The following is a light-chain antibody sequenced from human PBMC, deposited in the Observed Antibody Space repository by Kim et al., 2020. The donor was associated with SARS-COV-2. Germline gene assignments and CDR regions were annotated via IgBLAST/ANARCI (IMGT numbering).Light chain of an antibody. J-gene: IGKJ2*01. CDR2: EMS. V-gene: IGKV1-5*03. Sequence: LSTSVGDRVTITCRASQSVSHWLAWYQQKPGKAPKVLIYEMSKLKSGVPSRFSGSGFGTEFTLTISSLQPDDFATYYCQQYNTWYTFGQGTKLEIK. CDR3: QQYNTWYT. CDR1: QSVSHW.